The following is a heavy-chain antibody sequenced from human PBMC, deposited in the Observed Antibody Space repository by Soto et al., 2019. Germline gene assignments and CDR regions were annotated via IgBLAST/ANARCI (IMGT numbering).Heavy chain of an antibody. V-gene: IGHV4-39*01. CDR1: GESVSSSSYY. J-gene: IGHJ4*02. Sequence: SETLSLTCTVSGESVSSSSYYWGWVRQPPGKGLEWIGSVYYSGSTYYNPSLESRVTISVDKSKNQFSLKLMSLSAADTAVYYCGRLEGLATISYYFDYWGQGALVTV. CDR2: VYYSGST. CDR3: GRLEGLATISYYFDY. D-gene: IGHD3-9*01.